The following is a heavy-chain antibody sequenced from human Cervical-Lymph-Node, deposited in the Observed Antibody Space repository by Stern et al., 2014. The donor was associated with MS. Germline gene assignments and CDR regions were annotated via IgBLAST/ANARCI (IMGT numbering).Heavy chain of an antibody. V-gene: IGHV1-69*01. D-gene: IGHD4-23*01. CDR3: ARDRWDGGNLFDY. CDR1: GGTFSSYA. J-gene: IGHJ4*02. CDR2: IIPIFGTA. Sequence: QVQLGQSGAEVKKPGSSGKVSCKASGGTFSSYAIRWERQTPGQGLEWMGGIIPIFGTANYAQKFQGRVTITADESTSTAYMELSSLRSEDTAVYYCARDRWDGGNLFDYWGQGTLVTVSS.